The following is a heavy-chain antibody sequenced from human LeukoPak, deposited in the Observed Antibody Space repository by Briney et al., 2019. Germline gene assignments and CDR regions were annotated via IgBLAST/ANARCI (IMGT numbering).Heavy chain of an antibody. J-gene: IGHJ4*02. D-gene: IGHD1-26*01. CDR1: GFTFSSYG. Sequence: GGSLRLSCAASGFTFSSYGMHWVCQAPGKGLEYVSAISSNGGSTYYANSVKGRFTISRDNSKNTLYLQMGSLRAEDMAVYYCARDPEGALDYWGQGTLVTVSS. CDR3: ARDPEGALDY. V-gene: IGHV3-64*01. CDR2: ISSNGGST.